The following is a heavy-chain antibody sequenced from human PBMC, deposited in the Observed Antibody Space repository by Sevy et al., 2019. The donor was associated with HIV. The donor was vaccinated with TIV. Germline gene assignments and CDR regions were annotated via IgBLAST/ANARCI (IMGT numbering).Heavy chain of an antibody. J-gene: IGHJ4*02. CDR3: ARRYFDL. CDR1: GFTFDMYW. Sequence: GGSLRLSCAASGFTFDMYWTQWVRQAPGKGLEWVANIRQDGNEIYYAASVRGRFTISRDNAKGSLYLQMNNLRVEDTATYYCARRYFDLWGQGTLVTVSS. CDR2: IRQDGNEI. V-gene: IGHV3-7*03.